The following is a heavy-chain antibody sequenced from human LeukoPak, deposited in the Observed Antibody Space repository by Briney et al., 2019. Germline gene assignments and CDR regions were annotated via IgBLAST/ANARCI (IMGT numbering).Heavy chain of an antibody. CDR1: GGTFSSYA. D-gene: IGHD2-15*01. V-gene: IGHV1-69*13. CDR2: IIPIFGTA. CDR3: ASFYCSGGSCYSANYYYMDV. J-gene: IGHJ6*03. Sequence: PVKVSCKASGGTFSSYAISWVRQAPGQGLEWMGGIIPIFGTANYAQKFQGRVTITADESASTAYMELSSLRSEDTAVYYCASFYCSGGSCYSANYYYMDVWGKGTTVTISS.